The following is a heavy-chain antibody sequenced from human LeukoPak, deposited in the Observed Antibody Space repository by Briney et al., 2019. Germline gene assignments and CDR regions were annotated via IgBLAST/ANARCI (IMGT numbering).Heavy chain of an antibody. CDR1: GFTFSNFA. CDR3: AKDQSVGGTPGYPFDI. Sequence: GSLRLSCAAAGFTFSNFAMSWVRQAPGKGLEWVSGVSGSGGSTYYADSVKGRFTISRDNSKNTLYLQMNSLRAEDTAVYYCAKDQSVGGTPGYPFDIWGQGTMVTVSS. CDR2: VSGSGGST. D-gene: IGHD1-26*01. J-gene: IGHJ3*02. V-gene: IGHV3-23*01.